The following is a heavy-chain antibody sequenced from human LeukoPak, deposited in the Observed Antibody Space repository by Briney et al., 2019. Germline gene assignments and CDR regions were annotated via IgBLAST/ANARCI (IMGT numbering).Heavy chain of an antibody. Sequence: ASVKVSCKASIYSFTSYYMHWVRQAPGQGLEWMGIINPSGGSTSYAQKFQGRVTMTRDTSTSTVYMELSSLRSEDTAVYYCARDRAARLLFDYWGQGTLVTVSS. CDR3: ARDRAARLLFDY. J-gene: IGHJ4*02. CDR1: IYSFTSYY. CDR2: INPSGGST. D-gene: IGHD6-6*01. V-gene: IGHV1-46*01.